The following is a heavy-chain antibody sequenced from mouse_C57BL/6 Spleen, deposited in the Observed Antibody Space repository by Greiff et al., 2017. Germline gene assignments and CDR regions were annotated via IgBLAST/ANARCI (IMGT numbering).Heavy chain of an antibody. CDR3: GREYGSSYWYFDV. J-gene: IGHJ1*03. V-gene: IGHV10-1*01. CDR2: IRSKSNNYAT. D-gene: IGHD1-1*01. Sequence: GGGLVQPKGSLKLSCAASGFSFNTYAMNWVRQAPGKGLEWVARIRSKSNNYATYYADSVKDRFTISRDDSESMLYLQMNNLKTEDTAMYYCGREYGSSYWYFDVWGTGTTVTVSS. CDR1: GFSFNTYA.